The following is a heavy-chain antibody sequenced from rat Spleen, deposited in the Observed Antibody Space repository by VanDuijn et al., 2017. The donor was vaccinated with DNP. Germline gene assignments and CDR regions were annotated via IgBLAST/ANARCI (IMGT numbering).Heavy chain of an antibody. D-gene: IGHD1-2*01. CDR2: IWYDGDT. V-gene: IGHV2-77*01. Sequence: QVQMKETGPGLVQTTQTLSVTCTVSGFSLTTYGVHWVRQAPGKGLEWMGRIWYDGDTAYDSTLKSRLSISRDTSKNQVFLKVNSLQTGDTGTYYCARDRPIATVSPYGLDVWGQGISVTVSS. CDR1: GFSLTTYG. CDR3: ARDRPIATVSPYGLDV. J-gene: IGHJ4*01.